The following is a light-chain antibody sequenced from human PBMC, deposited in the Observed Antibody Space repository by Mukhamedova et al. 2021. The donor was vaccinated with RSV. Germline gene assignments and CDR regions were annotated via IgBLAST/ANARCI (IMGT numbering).Light chain of an antibody. CDR3: QQTDTLPPT. V-gene: IGKV1D-12*01. J-gene: IGKJ4*01. CDR2: AAS. Sequence: WYQRRVHGKAPKLLIYAASSLHTEVPSRFSGSGSGTDFTLTISSLQPEDFATYFCQQTDTLPPTFGGGTRVEIK.